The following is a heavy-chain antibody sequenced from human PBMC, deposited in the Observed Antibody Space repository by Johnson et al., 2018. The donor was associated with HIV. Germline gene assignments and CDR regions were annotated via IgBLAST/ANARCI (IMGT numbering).Heavy chain of an antibody. CDR1: GFTFSNAW. D-gene: IGHD3-22*01. CDR3: ARDRWATYYDVSSGHGGAFAI. J-gene: IGHJ3*02. CDR2: INQDGSEK. Sequence: VLLLESGGGLVKPGGSLRLSCAASGFTFSNAWMSWVRQAPGKGLEWVTNINQDGSEKYYVDSVKGRFTISRDNAKKSLYLQMNSMRAVDTAVYYCARDRWATYYDVSSGHGGAFAIWGQREMGTVSS. V-gene: IGHV3-7*01.